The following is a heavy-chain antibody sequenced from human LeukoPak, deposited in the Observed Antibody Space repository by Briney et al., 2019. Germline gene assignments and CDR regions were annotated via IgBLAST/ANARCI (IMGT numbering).Heavy chain of an antibody. D-gene: IGHD6-13*01. Sequence: GGSLRLSCAASGFNVSSNYMSWVRQAPGKGLEWVGRIKSKTDGGTTDYAAPVKGRFTISRDNAKNSLYLQMNSLRAEDTAVYYCARDHSSSWYEVYWGQGTLVTVSS. CDR1: GFNVSSNY. CDR3: ARDHSSSWYEVY. V-gene: IGHV3-15*01. CDR2: IKSKTDGGTT. J-gene: IGHJ4*02.